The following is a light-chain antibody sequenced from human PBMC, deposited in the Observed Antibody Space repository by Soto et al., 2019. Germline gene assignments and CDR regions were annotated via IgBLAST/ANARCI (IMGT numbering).Light chain of an antibody. CDR2: YAS. CDR1: QSVSSY. V-gene: IGKV3-11*01. CDR3: QQRSNWPPYT. J-gene: IGKJ2*01. Sequence: EIVLTQSPATLSLSPGERATLSCRASQSVSSYLAWYQQKPGQAPRLLIYYASNSASGIPARFSGSGSGTDFTLIISSREPEDFSVYYCQQRSNWPPYTFGQGTKLEIK.